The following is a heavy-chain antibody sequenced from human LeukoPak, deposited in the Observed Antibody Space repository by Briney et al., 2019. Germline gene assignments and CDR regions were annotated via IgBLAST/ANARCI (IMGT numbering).Heavy chain of an antibody. CDR3: AKAPSYYYDSSGSPPWYFDL. Sequence: GGSLRLSCAASGFTFSSYAMSWVRQAPGKGLEWVSGISGSGGSTYYADSVKGRFTISRDNSKNTLYLQMNSLRAEDTAVYYCAKAPSYYYDSSGSPPWYFDLWGRGTLVTVSS. CDR2: ISGSGGST. J-gene: IGHJ2*01. CDR1: GFTFSSYA. V-gene: IGHV3-23*01. D-gene: IGHD3-22*01.